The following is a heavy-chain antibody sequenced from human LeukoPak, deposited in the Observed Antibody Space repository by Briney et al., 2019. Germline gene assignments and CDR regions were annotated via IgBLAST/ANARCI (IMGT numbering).Heavy chain of an antibody. CDR2: INHSGST. J-gene: IGHJ4*02. D-gene: IGHD6-19*01. CDR1: GGSFSGYY. Sequence: PSETLSLTCAVYGGSFSGYYWSWIRQPPGKGREWIGEINHSGSTNYNPSLKSRVTISVDTSKNQFSLKLSSVTAADTAVYYCARGKLWQWLVSGRVLYFDYWGQGTLVTVSS. V-gene: IGHV4-34*01. CDR3: ARGKLWQWLVSGRVLYFDY.